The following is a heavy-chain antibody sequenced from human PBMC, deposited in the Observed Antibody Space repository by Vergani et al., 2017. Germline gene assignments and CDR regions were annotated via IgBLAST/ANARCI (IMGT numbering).Heavy chain of an antibody. CDR2: IYYSGSN. J-gene: IGHJ4*02. CDR1: GGSISSSSYY. D-gene: IGHD2-2*01. CDR3: ARQGSRAAGIVGVPAAFSV. V-gene: IGHV4-39*01. Sequence: QLQLQESGPGLVKPSETLSLTCTVSGGSISSSSYYWGWIRQPPGKGLEWIGSIYYSGSNYYNPSLKSRVTISVDKSKNQFSLKLSSVTAADTAVYYCARQGSRAAGIVGVPAAFSVWGQGTLVTVSS.